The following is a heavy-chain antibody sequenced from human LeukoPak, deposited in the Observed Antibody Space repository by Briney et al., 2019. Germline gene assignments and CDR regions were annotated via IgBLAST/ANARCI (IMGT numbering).Heavy chain of an antibody. V-gene: IGHV1-69*06. Sequence: VASVKVSCKASGGTFSSYAISWVRQAPGQGLDWMGGIIPIFGTANYAQKFQGRVTITADKSTSTAYMELSSLRSEDTAVYYCARGPTMVRGVIIDTGFDYWGQGTLVTVSS. CDR3: ARGPTMVRGVIIDTGFDY. D-gene: IGHD3-10*01. CDR1: GGTFSSYA. J-gene: IGHJ4*02. CDR2: IIPIFGTA.